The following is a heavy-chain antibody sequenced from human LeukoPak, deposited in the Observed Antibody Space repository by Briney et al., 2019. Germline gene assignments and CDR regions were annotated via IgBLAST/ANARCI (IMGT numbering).Heavy chain of an antibody. CDR1: GFTYSSYA. Sequence: GGSLRLSCAASGFTYSSYAMHWVRQAPGKGLEWVAVISYDGSNKYYADSVKGRFTISRGNSKNTLYLQMNSLRAEDTAVYYCAREGATTLNFDYWGQGTLVTVSS. D-gene: IGHD1-26*01. CDR2: ISYDGSNK. V-gene: IGHV3-30-3*01. J-gene: IGHJ4*02. CDR3: AREGATTLNFDY.